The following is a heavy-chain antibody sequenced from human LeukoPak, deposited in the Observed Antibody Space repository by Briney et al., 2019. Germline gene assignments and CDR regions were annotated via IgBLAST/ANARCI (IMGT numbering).Heavy chain of an antibody. CDR3: ARAMMVVTNLRGVFDY. V-gene: IGHV3-23*01. J-gene: IGHJ4*02. CDR2: ISGSGGTT. Sequence: PGGSLRLSCAASGFTFYNFAMSWVRQAPGKGLEWVSGISGSGGTTHYTDSVKGRFTISRDTSKNTLYLQMNSLRAEDTAVYYCARAMMVVTNLRGVFDYRGQGNLVTVSS. CDR1: GFTFYNFA. D-gene: IGHD3-22*01.